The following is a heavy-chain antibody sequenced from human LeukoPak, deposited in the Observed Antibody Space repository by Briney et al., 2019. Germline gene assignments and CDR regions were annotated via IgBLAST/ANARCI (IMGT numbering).Heavy chain of an antibody. CDR1: GFTFSSYS. CDR3: ARVRIAAAGHYYYGMDV. V-gene: IGHV3-21*01. Sequence: GGSLRLSCAASGFTFSSYSMNWVRQAPGKGLEWVSSISSSSSYIYYADTVKGRFTISRDNAKNSLYLQMNSLRAEDTAVYYCARVRIAAAGHYYYGMDVWGQGTTVTVSS. D-gene: IGHD6-13*01. J-gene: IGHJ6*02. CDR2: ISSSSSYI.